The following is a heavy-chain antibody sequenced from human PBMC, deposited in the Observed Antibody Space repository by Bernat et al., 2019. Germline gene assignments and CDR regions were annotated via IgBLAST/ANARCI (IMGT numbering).Heavy chain of an antibody. J-gene: IGHJ4*02. D-gene: IGHD3-10*01. V-gene: IGHV1-2*02. Sequence: QVQLVQSGAEVKKPGASVKVSCKASGYTFTGYYMHWVRQAPGQGLEWMGWINPNSGGTNYAKKFQGRVTMTRDTSISTAYMELSRRRTDDTAVYYCARDHIRMVRGQLGYWGQGTLVTVSS. CDR2: INPNSGGT. CDR1: GYTFTGYY. CDR3: ARDHIRMVRGQLGY.